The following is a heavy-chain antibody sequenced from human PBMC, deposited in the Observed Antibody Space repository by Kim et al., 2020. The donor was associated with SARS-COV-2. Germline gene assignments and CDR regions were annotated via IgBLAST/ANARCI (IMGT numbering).Heavy chain of an antibody. CDR2: INHSGST. D-gene: IGHD6-13*01. V-gene: IGHV4-34*01. J-gene: IGHJ1*01. Sequence: SETLSLTCAVYGGSFSGYYWSWIRQPPGKGLEWIGEINHSGSTNYNPSLKSRVTISVDTSKNQFSLKLSSVTAADTAVYYCARGSMAEQQPWSIQAAEYFQHWGQGTLVTVSS. CDR1: GGSFSGYY. CDR3: ARGSMAEQQPWSIQAAEYFQH.